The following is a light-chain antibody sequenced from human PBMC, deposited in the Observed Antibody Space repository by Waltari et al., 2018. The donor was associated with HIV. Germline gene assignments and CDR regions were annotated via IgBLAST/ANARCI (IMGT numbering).Light chain of an antibody. V-gene: IGKV3-20*01. CDR1: QSVSSSY. CDR2: GAS. Sequence: EIVLTQSPGTLSLSPGERATFPCRASQSVSSSYLAWYQQKPGQAPRLLIYGASSRATDIPDRFSGSGSGTDFTLTISRLEPEDFAVYYCQQYGSSLVTFGGGTKVEIK. J-gene: IGKJ4*01. CDR3: QQYGSSLVT.